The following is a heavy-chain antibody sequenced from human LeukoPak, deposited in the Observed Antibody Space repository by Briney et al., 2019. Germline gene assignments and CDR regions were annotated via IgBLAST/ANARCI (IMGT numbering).Heavy chain of an antibody. CDR1: GFIFSDHY. V-gene: IGHV3-72*01. D-gene: IGHD4-23*01. J-gene: IGHJ4*02. CDR2: SRNKANSYTT. CDR3: ATTTVVTQGSDY. Sequence: PGGSLRLSCAVSGFIFSDHYMDWVRQAPGKGLEWLGRSRNKANSYTTEYAASVKGRFTISRDESNHSLFLQMNSLKSDDTAVYYCATTTVVTQGSDYWGQGTLVTVPS.